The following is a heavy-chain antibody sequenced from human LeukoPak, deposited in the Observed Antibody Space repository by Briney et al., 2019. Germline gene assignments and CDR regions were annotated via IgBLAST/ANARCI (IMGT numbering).Heavy chain of an antibody. Sequence: GGSLRLSCAASGFTFSNHWMTWVRQAPGKGLEWVANIKQDGSEKYYVDSVKGRFTISRDNAKNSVYLQMNSLRAEDTAVYYCATKFIVAAGYFEYWGQGTLVTVSS. CDR2: IKQDGSEK. D-gene: IGHD6-13*01. CDR3: ATKFIVAAGYFEY. CDR1: GFTFSNHW. V-gene: IGHV3-7*01. J-gene: IGHJ4*02.